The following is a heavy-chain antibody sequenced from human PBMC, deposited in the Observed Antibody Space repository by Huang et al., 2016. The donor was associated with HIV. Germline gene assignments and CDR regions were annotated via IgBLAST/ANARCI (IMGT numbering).Heavy chain of an antibody. Sequence: QVQLMQSGAEVKKPGSSVKVSCKASGGNFRSHAFSWVRQAPGQGLEWMGGSIPNFGTTNDAQTFKGRVTVTADESTSTDYMELSSLRSEDTAIYVCARVLSDYYDSSGYSFDSWGQGTLVTVSS. D-gene: IGHD3-22*01. J-gene: IGHJ4*02. CDR1: GGNFRSHA. CDR2: SIPNFGTT. CDR3: ARVLSDYYDSSGYSFDS. V-gene: IGHV1-69*13.